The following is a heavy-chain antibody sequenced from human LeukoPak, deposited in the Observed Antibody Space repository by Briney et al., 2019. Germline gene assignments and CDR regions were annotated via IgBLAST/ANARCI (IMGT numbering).Heavy chain of an antibody. J-gene: IGHJ6*03. Sequence: GGSLRLSCAASGFTFSNYAMSWVRQAPGKGLEWVSGLSGTGGSTYYADSVKGRFTISRDNAENSLYLQMNSLRDEDTAVYYCARDPYSGGYGAYYYYYMDVWGKGTTVTVSS. CDR2: LSGTGGST. D-gene: IGHD6-19*01. V-gene: IGHV3-23*01. CDR1: GFTFSNYA. CDR3: ARDPYSGGYGAYYYYYMDV.